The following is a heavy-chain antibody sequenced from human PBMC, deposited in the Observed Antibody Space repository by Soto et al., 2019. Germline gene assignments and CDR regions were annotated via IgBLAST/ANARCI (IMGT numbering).Heavy chain of an antibody. Sequence: GGSLRLSCVGSGVIFSNNFMHGVRQTPGKGLEWVAFMSYDGSDTFYADSVKGRFTISRDNSKNTLFLHMSNLRAEDTAMYYCTIVRVADSALDHWGQGTLVTVSS. D-gene: IGHD3-10*02. CDR3: TIVRVADSALDH. J-gene: IGHJ4*02. CDR1: GVIFSNNF. V-gene: IGHV3-30*02. CDR2: MSYDGSDT.